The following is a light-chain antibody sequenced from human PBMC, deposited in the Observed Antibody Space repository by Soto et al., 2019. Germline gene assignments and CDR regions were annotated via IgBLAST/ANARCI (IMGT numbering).Light chain of an antibody. CDR3: QQYGSSPLT. J-gene: IGKJ4*01. V-gene: IGKV3-20*01. CDR2: DAS. Sequence: EIVLTQSTGTLSLSPGERATLSCRASQSVSSNYLAWYQQKPGQAPRLLIYDASSRATGIPDRFSGSGSGTDFTLIISRLQPEDFAVYSCQQYGSSPLTFGGGTKVDIK. CDR1: QSVSSNY.